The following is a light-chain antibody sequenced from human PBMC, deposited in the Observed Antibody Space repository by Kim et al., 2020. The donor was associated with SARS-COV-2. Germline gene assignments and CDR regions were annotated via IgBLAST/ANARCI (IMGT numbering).Light chain of an antibody. CDR3: QHYDNSPLT. CDR2: GAS. CDR1: QSINSRF. Sequence: SPGERATLSCRASQSINSRFLAWYQQRPGQAPRLLIYGASSRATGIPDRFSGSGSGTDFTLTITRLEPEDVAVYFCQHYDNSPLTFGGGTKVEI. V-gene: IGKV3-20*01. J-gene: IGKJ4*01.